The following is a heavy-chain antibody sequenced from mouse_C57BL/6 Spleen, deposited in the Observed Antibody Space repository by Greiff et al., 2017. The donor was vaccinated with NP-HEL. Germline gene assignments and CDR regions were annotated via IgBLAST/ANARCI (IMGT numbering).Heavy chain of an antibody. D-gene: IGHD1-1*01. Sequence: EVQLVESGGDLVKPGGSLKLSCAASGFTFSSYGMSWVRPTPDKRLEWVATISSGGSYTYSPDSVKGRFTISRDNAKNTLYLQMSSLQSEDTAMYYCARGDYYGSSYAYFDYWGQGTTLTVSS. CDR3: ARGDYYGSSYAYFDY. CDR1: GFTFSSYG. CDR2: ISSGGSYT. V-gene: IGHV5-6*01. J-gene: IGHJ2*01.